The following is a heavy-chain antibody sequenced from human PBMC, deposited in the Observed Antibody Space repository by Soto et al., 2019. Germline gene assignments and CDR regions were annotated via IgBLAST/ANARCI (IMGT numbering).Heavy chain of an antibody. Sequence: EVQLLESGGGLVQPGGSLRLSCAASGFTFSSYAMSWVRQAPGKGLEWVSAISGSGGSTYYADSVKGRFTISRDNSKNTLYLQMNSLRAEDTAVYYCAKDKGRLDYSNWGLYYYGMDVWGQGTTVTVSS. D-gene: IGHD4-4*01. V-gene: IGHV3-23*01. CDR1: GFTFSSYA. CDR3: AKDKGRLDYSNWGLYYYGMDV. CDR2: ISGSGGST. J-gene: IGHJ6*02.